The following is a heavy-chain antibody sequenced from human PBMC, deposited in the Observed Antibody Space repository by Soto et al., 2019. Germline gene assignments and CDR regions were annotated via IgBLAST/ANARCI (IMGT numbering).Heavy chain of an antibody. CDR3: AKIKEGGASFDF. CDR2: IYYSGST. V-gene: IGHV4-59*01. D-gene: IGHD3-16*01. CDR1: GCSLSTYY. Sequence: ASGTLSLTCAFSGCSLSTYYWTWVRQPPGKGLEWIGYIYYSGSTHYNPSLRGRVSMSIDTSNNQFSLRLTSVTAADTAVYYCAKIKEGGASFDFWGQGTMVTVSS. J-gene: IGHJ3*01.